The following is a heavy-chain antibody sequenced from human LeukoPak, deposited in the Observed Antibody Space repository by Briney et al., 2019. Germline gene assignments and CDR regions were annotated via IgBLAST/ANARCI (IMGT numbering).Heavy chain of an antibody. D-gene: IGHD3-10*01. CDR1: GFTFSSYG. CDR2: IRYDGSSK. CDR3: ARRPYGSGSYYDY. V-gene: IGHV3-30*02. J-gene: IGHJ4*02. Sequence: PGGSLRLSCAASGFTFSSYGMHWVRQAPDKGLEWVAFIRYDGSSKYYADSVKGRFTISRDNSKNTLYLQMNSLRAEDTAVYYCARRPYGSGSYYDYWGQGTLVTVSS.